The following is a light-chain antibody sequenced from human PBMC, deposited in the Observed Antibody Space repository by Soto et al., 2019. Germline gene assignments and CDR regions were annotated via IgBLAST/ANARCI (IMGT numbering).Light chain of an antibody. CDR2: EVT. Sequence: QSALTQPASVSGSPGQSITISCTGTSSDVGSYDIVTWYQQHPGKAPKLIIQEVTKRPSGVSNRFSGSKSGNTASLTISGLQAEDEADYYCSSYAGIGTFVVFGGGTKLIVL. CDR3: SSYAGIGTFVV. J-gene: IGLJ2*01. V-gene: IGLV2-23*02. CDR1: SSDVGSYDI.